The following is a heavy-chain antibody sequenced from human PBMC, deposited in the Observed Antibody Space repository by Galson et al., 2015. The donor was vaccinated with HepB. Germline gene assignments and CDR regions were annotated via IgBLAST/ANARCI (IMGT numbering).Heavy chain of an antibody. Sequence: SLRLSCADSGLGFIHAWLSWVRQAPGKGLEWVGRIKSKASGGTTDYAAPVKGRFTISRDDSRKVLYLEMNSLDTEDTAVYYCAPHLADYGIVFDPWGQGTLVTVSS. CDR1: GLGFIHAW. D-gene: IGHD4-17*01. CDR2: IKSKASGGTT. V-gene: IGHV3-15*01. J-gene: IGHJ5*02. CDR3: APHLADYGIVFDP.